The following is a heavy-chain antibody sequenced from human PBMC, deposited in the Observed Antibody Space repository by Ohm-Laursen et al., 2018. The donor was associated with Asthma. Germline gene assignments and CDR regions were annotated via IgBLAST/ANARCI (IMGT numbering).Heavy chain of an antibody. D-gene: IGHD2-2*01. J-gene: IGHJ6*02. CDR1: GFTVSSNY. Sequence: SLRLSCTASGFTVSSNYMSWVRQAPGKGLEWVSVIYSGGSTYYADSVKGRFTISRDNSKNTLYLQMNILRAEDTAVYYCARDRRSSHPGGVYYYYGMDVWGQGTTVTVSS. CDR2: IYSGGST. V-gene: IGHV3-53*01. CDR3: ARDRRSSHPGGVYYYYGMDV.